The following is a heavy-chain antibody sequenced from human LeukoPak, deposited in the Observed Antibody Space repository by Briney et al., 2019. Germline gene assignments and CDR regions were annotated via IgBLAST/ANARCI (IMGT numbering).Heavy chain of an antibody. D-gene: IGHD1-26*01. V-gene: IGHV1-2*02. CDR3: ARDIWAGGATIEY. CDR2: INPNSGGT. J-gene: IGHJ4*02. Sequence: ASVKVSCKASEYSFTGSYLPWVRQAPGQGLEWMGWINPNSGGTDFAQKFQGRVTMTRDTSITTAYMELSSLRSDDTAIYYCARDIWAGGATIEYWGQGTLITVSS. CDR1: EYSFTGSY.